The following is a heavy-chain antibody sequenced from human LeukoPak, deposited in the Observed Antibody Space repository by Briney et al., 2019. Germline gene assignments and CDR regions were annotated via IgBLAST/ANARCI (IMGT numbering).Heavy chain of an antibody. V-gene: IGHV3-7*01. CDR2: IKQDGSEK. J-gene: IGHJ4*02. CDR1: GFTFSSYW. Sequence: PGGSLRLSCAASGFTFSSYWMSWVRQAPGKGLEWVANIKQDGSEKHYVDSVKGRFTISRDNAKNSLYLQMNSLRAEDTAVYYCASQGPDWDRNYWGQGTLVTVS. D-gene: IGHD3-9*01. CDR3: ASQGPDWDRNY.